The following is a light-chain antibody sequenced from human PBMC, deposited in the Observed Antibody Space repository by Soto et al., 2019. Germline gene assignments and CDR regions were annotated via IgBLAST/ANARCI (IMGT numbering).Light chain of an antibody. CDR2: GAS. J-gene: IGKJ2*01. Sequence: EIVLTQSPGTLSLSPGERVTLSCRASQSVIDNYLAWFQQKPGQAPRLLIYGASSRATGIPDRFSGSGSGTDFALTISRLEPEDFAVSYCHQHGSSPNTFRQGTKLEIK. CDR1: QSVIDNY. V-gene: IGKV3-20*01. CDR3: HQHGSSPNT.